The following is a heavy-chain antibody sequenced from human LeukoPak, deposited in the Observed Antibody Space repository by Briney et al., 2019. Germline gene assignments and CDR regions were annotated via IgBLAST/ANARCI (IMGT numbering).Heavy chain of an antibody. J-gene: IGHJ4*02. CDR1: GGSFSGYY. D-gene: IGHD3-22*01. V-gene: IGHV4-34*01. CDR2: INHSGST. Sequence: SSETLSLTCAVYGGSFSGYYWSWIRQPPGKGLEWIGEINHSGSTNYNPSLKSRVTMSVDTSKNQFSLKVTSVTAADTAVYYCASDSFYESGGYFYYWGQGTPVTVSS. CDR3: ASDSFYESGGYFYY.